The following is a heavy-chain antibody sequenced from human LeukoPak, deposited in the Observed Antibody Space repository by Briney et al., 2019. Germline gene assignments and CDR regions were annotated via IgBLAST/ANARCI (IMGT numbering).Heavy chain of an antibody. V-gene: IGHV3-7*03. D-gene: IGHD2-8*02. J-gene: IGHJ4*02. Sequence: SGGSLRLSCAASGFTLSSYWMSWVRQAPGKGLEWVANIKQDGSEKYYVDSVKGRFTISRDNAKNSLYLQMNSLRAEDTALYYCAKDIGPLVPGYYFDYWGQGTPVTVSS. CDR1: GFTLSSYW. CDR3: AKDIGPLVPGYYFDY. CDR2: IKQDGSEK.